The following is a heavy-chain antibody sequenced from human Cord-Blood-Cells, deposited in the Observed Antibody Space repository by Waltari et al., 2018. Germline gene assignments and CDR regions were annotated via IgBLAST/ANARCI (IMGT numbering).Heavy chain of an antibody. CDR3: ASQYYYDSSGYFWFDP. CDR2: IYYSGST. Sequence: QVQLQESGPGLVKPSETLSLTCTVPGGSLSSYYWSWIRQPPGKGLEWIGYIYYSGSTNYNPSLKSRVTISVDTSKNQFSLKLSSVTAADTAVYYCASQYYYDSSGYFWFDPWGQGTLVTVSS. CDR1: GGSLSSYY. D-gene: IGHD3-22*01. J-gene: IGHJ5*02. V-gene: IGHV4-59*01.